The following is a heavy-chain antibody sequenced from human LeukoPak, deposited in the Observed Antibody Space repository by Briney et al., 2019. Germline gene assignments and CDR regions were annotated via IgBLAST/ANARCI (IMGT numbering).Heavy chain of an antibody. J-gene: IGHJ1*01. V-gene: IGHV1-69*01. Sequence: SVKVSCKASGSTFSTYAVNWVRQAPGQGLEWMGGIIPILGTSNYAQSFQGRLTITADESSGTAYMALSSLRSEDTAIYYCATTRDYYDNSGYTLLQDWGQGTLVTVSS. CDR3: ATTRDYYDNSGYTLLQD. CDR1: GSTFSTYA. D-gene: IGHD3-22*01. CDR2: IIPILGTS.